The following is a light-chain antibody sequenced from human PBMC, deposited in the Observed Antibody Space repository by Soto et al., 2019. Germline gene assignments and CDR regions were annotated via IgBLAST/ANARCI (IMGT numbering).Light chain of an antibody. Sequence: EIALTQSPGTLSLSPGERATLSCRASQSVSSIYLAWYQQKPGQAPRLLIYRASSRATGIPDRFSGSGSGTDFTLTISRLEPEDFAVYYCQQYGGSPPYTFGQGTKLEIK. CDR2: RAS. V-gene: IGKV3-20*01. CDR3: QQYGGSPPYT. CDR1: QSVSSIY. J-gene: IGKJ2*01.